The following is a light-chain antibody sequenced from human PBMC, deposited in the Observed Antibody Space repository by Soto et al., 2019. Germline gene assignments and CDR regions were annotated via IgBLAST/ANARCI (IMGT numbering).Light chain of an antibody. J-gene: IGKJ1*01. V-gene: IGKV1-27*01. Sequence: DIQMTQSPSSLSSSVGDRVTITCRASQGISNYLVWYQQKPGKVPKLLIYAASTLPSGVPSRFSGSRSGTDFTLTISSLQPEDGATYYCQNYKGAPWTFCQGTKVEIK. CDR1: QGISNY. CDR3: QNYKGAPWT. CDR2: AAS.